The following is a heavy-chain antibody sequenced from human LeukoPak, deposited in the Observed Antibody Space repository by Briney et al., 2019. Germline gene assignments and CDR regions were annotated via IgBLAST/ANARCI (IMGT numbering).Heavy chain of an antibody. CDR1: GGSISSYY. CDR3: ARVSTDNNWGVTSYYMDV. D-gene: IGHD7-27*01. J-gene: IGHJ6*03. CDR2: IYYSGST. V-gene: IGHV4-59*01. Sequence: SETLSLTCTVSGGSISSYYWSWIRQPPGKGLEWIGYIYYSGSTNYNPSLKSQVTISVDTSKNQFSLKLSSVTAADTAVYYCARVSTDNNWGVTSYYMDVWGKGTTVTVSS.